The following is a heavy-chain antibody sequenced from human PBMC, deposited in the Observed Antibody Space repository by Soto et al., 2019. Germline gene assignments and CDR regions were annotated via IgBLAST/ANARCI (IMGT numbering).Heavy chain of an antibody. Sequence: QVQLQESGPGLVKPSQTLSLTCTVSGDSISVGYYWSWIRQHPGKGLEWIGYVSPSGTTYYNPSLKSRVSISPDRSKNQSSLEVSSVTAADTAVYYCARDRGSYGMDVWGQGTTVTVSS. CDR2: VSPSGTT. J-gene: IGHJ6*02. V-gene: IGHV4-31*03. CDR3: ARDRGSYGMDV. CDR1: GDSISVGYY.